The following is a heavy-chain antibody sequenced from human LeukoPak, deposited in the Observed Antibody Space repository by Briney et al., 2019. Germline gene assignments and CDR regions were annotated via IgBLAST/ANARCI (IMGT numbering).Heavy chain of an antibody. CDR3: AREKTTQSGYYYY. CDR2: ISAFNGDT. V-gene: IGHV1-18*01. J-gene: IGHJ4*02. CDR1: GYAFTRYG. D-gene: IGHD3-22*01. Sequence: ASVKVSCRASGYAFTRYGFSWVRQAPGQGLEWMGWISAFNGDTNYAQKFKGRVTMTRDTSISTAYMELSRLRSDDTALYYCAREKTTQSGYYYYWGQGTLVTVSS.